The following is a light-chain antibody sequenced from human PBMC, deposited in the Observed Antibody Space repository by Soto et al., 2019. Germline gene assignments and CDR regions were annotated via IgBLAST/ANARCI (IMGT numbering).Light chain of an antibody. CDR1: QSVNSD. CDR2: EVS. CDR3: QQRSNSIT. J-gene: IGKJ5*01. Sequence: EVMLSHSPAALSLTTGERATLSCRASQSVNSDLSWFQQKPGQAPRLLIYEVSNRATGIPARFSGSGSGTDFTLTISSLEPEDFAVYYCQQRSNSITFGQGTLLEIK. V-gene: IGKV3-11*01.